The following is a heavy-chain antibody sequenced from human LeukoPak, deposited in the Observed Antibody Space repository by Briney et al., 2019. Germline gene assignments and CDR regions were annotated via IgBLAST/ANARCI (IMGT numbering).Heavy chain of an antibody. J-gene: IGHJ1*01. CDR1: GFTFRDYP. CDR2: ISSAGGTT. V-gene: IGHV3-64D*06. D-gene: IGHD5-12*01. Sequence: GGSLRLSCAASGFTFRDYPIHWVRQAPGEGLQYVSAISSAGGTTYYADSVRGRFTISRDNSKNTLYLQMSSLRAEDTALYYCVKVGDSGYGEYYQHWGQGTLVTVSS. CDR3: VKVGDSGYGEYYQH.